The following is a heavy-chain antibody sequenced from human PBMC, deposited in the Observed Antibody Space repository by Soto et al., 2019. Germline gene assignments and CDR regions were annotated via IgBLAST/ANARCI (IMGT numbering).Heavy chain of an antibody. CDR3: AAGTPYYYDSSGYSRDY. CDR1: GFTFSSYA. Sequence: VCCKACGFTFSSYAVNWVRQARGHRLEWIGWIVVGNSNTNYAQKFQERVTITRDMSTSTAYMELSSLRSEDTAVYYCAAGTPYYYDSSGYSRDYWGQGTLVTVSS. D-gene: IGHD3-22*01. CDR2: IVVGNSNT. J-gene: IGHJ4*02. V-gene: IGHV1-58*01.